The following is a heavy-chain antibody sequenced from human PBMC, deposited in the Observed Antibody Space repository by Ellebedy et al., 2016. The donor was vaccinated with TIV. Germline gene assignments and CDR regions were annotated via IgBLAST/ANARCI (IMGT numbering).Heavy chain of an antibody. Sequence: GESLKISXAASGFTFSSYAMSWVRQAPGKGLEWVSVIYSGGSTYYADSVKGRFTISRDNSKNTLYLQMNSLRAEDTAVYYCAREGVEYYYYGMDVWGQGTTVTVSS. J-gene: IGHJ6*02. D-gene: IGHD3-10*01. CDR2: IYSGGST. V-gene: IGHV3-66*01. CDR1: GFTFSSYA. CDR3: AREGVEYYYYGMDV.